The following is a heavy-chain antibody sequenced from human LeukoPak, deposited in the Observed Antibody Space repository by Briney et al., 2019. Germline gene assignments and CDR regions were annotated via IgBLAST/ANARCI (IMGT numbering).Heavy chain of an antibody. Sequence: SETLSLTCTVSGGSISSSSYYWGWIRQPPGKGLEWIGSVYYSGSTNYNPSLKRRVNILVDTSKNQFSLKLSSVTAADTAVYYCARDRVGQQLVGRNYYYYYMDVWGKGTTVTISS. J-gene: IGHJ6*03. V-gene: IGHV4-39*07. CDR2: VYYSGST. CDR1: GGSISSSSYY. D-gene: IGHD6-13*01. CDR3: ARDRVGQQLVGRNYYYYYMDV.